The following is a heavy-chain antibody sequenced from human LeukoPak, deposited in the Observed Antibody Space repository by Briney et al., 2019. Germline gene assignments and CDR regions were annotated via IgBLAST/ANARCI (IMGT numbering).Heavy chain of an antibody. V-gene: IGHV1-69*06. CDR1: GGTFSSYA. CDR2: IIPIFGTA. Sequence: GASVKVSCKASGGTFSSYAISWVRQAPGQGLEWMGGIIPIFGTANYAQKFQGRVTITADKSTSTAYMELRSLRSDDTAVYYCARDPPFGLGEFSQIAHDYWGQGTLVTVSS. CDR3: ARDPPFGLGEFSQIAHDY. J-gene: IGHJ4*02. D-gene: IGHD3-16*01.